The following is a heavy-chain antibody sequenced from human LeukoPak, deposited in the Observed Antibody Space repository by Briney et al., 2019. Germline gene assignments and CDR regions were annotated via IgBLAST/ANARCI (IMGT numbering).Heavy chain of an antibody. CDR1: GFTVSSNY. D-gene: IGHD6-19*01. Sequence: GGSLRLSCAASGFTVSSNYMSWVRQAPGKGLEWVSVVYSGGSTYYADSVKGRFTISRDNSKNTLYLQMNSLRAEDTAVYYCARDLKIAVADTRAEYWGQGTLVTVSS. CDR3: ARDLKIAVADTRAEY. CDR2: VYSGGST. J-gene: IGHJ4*02. V-gene: IGHV3-66*01.